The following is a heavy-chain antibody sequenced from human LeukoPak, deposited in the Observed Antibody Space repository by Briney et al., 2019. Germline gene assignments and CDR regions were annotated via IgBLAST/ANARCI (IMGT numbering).Heavy chain of an antibody. D-gene: IGHD6-13*01. J-gene: IGHJ4*01. Sequence: GGSLRLSCAVSGFTFSSYWMNWVRQAPGKGLEWVASIRQDGGEKSYVDSVKGRFTISRDNAKNSLYLQMSSLRAEDTAVYYCARDGTAAGLYFDLWGQGTLVTVSS. CDR2: IRQDGGEK. CDR1: GFTFSSYW. V-gene: IGHV3-7*01. CDR3: ARDGTAAGLYFDL.